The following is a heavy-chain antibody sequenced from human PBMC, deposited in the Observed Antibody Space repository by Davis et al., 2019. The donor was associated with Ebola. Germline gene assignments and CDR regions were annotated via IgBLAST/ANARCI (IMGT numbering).Heavy chain of an antibody. CDR2: ISAYNGNT. CDR3: AEDVDTAMV. Sequence: ASVKVSCKASGYTFTSYGISWVRQAPGQGLEWMGWISAYNGNTNYAQKFQGRVTITADESTSTAYMELSSLRSEDTAVYYCAEDVDTAMVWGQGTLVTVSS. D-gene: IGHD5-18*01. J-gene: IGHJ4*02. V-gene: IGHV1-18*01. CDR1: GYTFTSYG.